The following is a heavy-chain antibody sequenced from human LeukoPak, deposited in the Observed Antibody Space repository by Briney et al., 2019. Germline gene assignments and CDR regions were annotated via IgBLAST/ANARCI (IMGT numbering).Heavy chain of an antibody. CDR1: GFTFSSYS. D-gene: IGHD6-25*01. V-gene: IGHV3-21*01. J-gene: IGHJ4*02. Sequence: GSLRLSCAASGFTFSSYSMNWVRQAPGKGLEWVSSISSSSSYIYYADSVKGRFTISRDNAKNPLYLQMNSLRAEDTAVYYCARDASASWDYFDYWGQGTLVTVSS. CDR2: ISSSSSYI. CDR3: ARDASASWDYFDY.